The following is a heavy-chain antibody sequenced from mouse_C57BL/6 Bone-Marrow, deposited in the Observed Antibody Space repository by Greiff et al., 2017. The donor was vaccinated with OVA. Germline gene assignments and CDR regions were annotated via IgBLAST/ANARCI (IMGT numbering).Heavy chain of an antibody. Sequence: EVQLQESGPGLVKPSQSLSLTCSVTGYSITSGYYWNWIRQFPGNKLEWMGYISYDGSNNYTPSLQNRISITRDTSKNQFCLKLNSVTTEDTATYYCARGGGYYYGSSYPWFAYWGQGTLVTVSA. J-gene: IGHJ3*01. CDR1: GYSITSGYY. D-gene: IGHD1-1*01. V-gene: IGHV3-6*01. CDR3: ARGGGYYYGSSYPWFAY. CDR2: ISYDGSN.